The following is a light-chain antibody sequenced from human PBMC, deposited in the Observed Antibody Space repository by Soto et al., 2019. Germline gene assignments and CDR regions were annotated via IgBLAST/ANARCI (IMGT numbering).Light chain of an antibody. CDR2: EVT. CDR1: SGDVGGCNF. Sequence: QSALTQPPSASGSPGQSVTISCAGTSGDVGGCNFVSWYQHHPGKAPKLMIYEVTKRPSGVPDRFSGSKSGNTASLTVSGLQPEDEADYYCCSYAGSNNVIFGGGTQLTVL. CDR3: CSYAGSNNVI. J-gene: IGLJ2*01. V-gene: IGLV2-8*01.